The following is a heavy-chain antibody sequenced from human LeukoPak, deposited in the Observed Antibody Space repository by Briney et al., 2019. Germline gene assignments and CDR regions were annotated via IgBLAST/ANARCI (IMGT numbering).Heavy chain of an antibody. Sequence: QPGGSVRLSCAAPGFTVSSNYMSWVRQAPGKGLEWVSVIYSGGSTYYADSVKGRFTISRDNSKNTLYLQMNSLRAEDTAVYYCARATTTVTTNGYYYYYYYMDVWGKGTTVTVSS. D-gene: IGHD4-17*01. CDR1: GFTVSSNY. J-gene: IGHJ6*03. CDR2: IYSGGST. V-gene: IGHV3-53*01. CDR3: ARATTTVTTNGYYYYYYYMDV.